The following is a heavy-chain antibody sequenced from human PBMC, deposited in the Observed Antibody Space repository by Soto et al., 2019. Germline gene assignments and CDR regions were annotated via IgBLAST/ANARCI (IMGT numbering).Heavy chain of an antibody. CDR1: GGSISSSSYY. CDR2: IYYSGST. J-gene: IGHJ4*02. Sequence: SETLSLTCTVSGGSISSSSYYWGWIRQPPGKGLEWIGSIYYSGSTYYNPSLKSRVTISVDTSKNQFSLKLSSVTAADTAVYYCARFDYGDYVFGYWGQGTLVTVSS. D-gene: IGHD4-17*01. CDR3: ARFDYGDYVFGY. V-gene: IGHV4-39*01.